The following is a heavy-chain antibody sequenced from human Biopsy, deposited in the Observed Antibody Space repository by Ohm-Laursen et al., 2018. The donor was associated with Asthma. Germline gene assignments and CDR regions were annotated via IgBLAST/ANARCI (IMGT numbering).Heavy chain of an antibody. CDR3: ARKAGSCISRTCYSLDF. D-gene: IGHD2-2*01. J-gene: IGHJ4*02. V-gene: IGHV1-69*01. Sequence: VSSVKVSCKSLGGTFNTYVSGWVRQAPGQVLEWMGGINSVFGTTTYPQKFQDRVTITADDSTSTAYMELSSLRSEDTAVYYCARKAGSCISRTCYSLDFWGQGTLVTVSS. CDR2: INSVFGTT. CDR1: GGTFNTYV.